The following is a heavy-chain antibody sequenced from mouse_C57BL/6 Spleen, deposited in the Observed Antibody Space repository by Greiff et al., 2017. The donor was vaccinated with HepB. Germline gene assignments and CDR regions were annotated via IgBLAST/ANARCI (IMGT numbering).Heavy chain of an antibody. J-gene: IGHJ3*01. CDR3: ASPIYYDYDGVWFAY. CDR1: GFTFSDYG. D-gene: IGHD2-4*01. V-gene: IGHV5-17*01. CDR2: ISSGSSTI. Sequence: EVQRVESGGGLVKPGGSLKLSCAASGFTFSDYGMHWVRQAPEKGLEWVAYISSGSSTIYYADTVKGRFTISRDNAKNTLFLQMTSLRSEDTAMYYCASPIYYDYDGVWFAYWGQGTLVTVSA.